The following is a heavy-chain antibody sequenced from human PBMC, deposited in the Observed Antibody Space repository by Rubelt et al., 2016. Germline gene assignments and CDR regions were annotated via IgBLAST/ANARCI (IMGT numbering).Heavy chain of an antibody. CDR3: ARADRATVTLFDY. CDR2: ISAYNGNT. CDR1: GGTFSSYA. J-gene: IGHJ4*02. V-gene: IGHV1-18*01. D-gene: IGHD4-17*01. Sequence: QVQLVQSGAEVKKPGSSVKVSCKASGGTFSSYAISWVRQAPGQGLEWMGWISAYNGNTNAAAKLPGRVTMPTGTSTSTAYRELRSLRSDDTAVDYCARADRATVTLFDYWGQGTLVTVSS.